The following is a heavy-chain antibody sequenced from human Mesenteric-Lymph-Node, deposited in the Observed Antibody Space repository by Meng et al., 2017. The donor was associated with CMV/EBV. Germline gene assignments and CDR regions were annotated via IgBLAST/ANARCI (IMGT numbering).Heavy chain of an antibody. CDR3: ARSYSSSWFEY. J-gene: IGHJ4*02. Sequence: SGPTLVKPTQTLTLTCTFSGFLLNTAAVRVSWIRQPPGKALEWLARIDGDDDKIYSTSLRARLAISKVTSKNQVVLTMTNVDPLDTATYFCARSYSSSWFEYWGQGALVTVSS. CDR1: GFLLNTAAVR. D-gene: IGHD6-13*01. V-gene: IGHV2-70D*14. CDR2: IDGDDDK.